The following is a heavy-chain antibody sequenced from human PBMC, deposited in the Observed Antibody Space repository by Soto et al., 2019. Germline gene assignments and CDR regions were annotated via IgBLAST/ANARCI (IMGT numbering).Heavy chain of an antibody. V-gene: IGHV4-59*01. Sequence: QVQLQESGPGLVKPSETLSLTCTVSGGSISSYYWSWIRQPPGKGLEWIGYIYYSGSTNYNPSLKSRVTISVDTSKNQFSLKLSSVTAADTAVYYCARGLHCDSSGYYFRYFDYWGQGTLVTVSS. D-gene: IGHD3-22*01. CDR3: ARGLHCDSSGYYFRYFDY. CDR2: IYYSGST. J-gene: IGHJ4*02. CDR1: GGSISSYY.